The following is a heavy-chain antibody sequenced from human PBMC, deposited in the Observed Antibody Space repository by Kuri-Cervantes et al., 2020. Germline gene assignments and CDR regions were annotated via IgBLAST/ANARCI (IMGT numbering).Heavy chain of an antibody. CDR2: INHSGST. CDR1: GGSISSGSYY. D-gene: IGHD2-15*01. V-gene: IGHV4-39*01. CDR3: ARRVAGSNRRGAFDI. Sequence: SETLSLTCTVSGGSISSGSYYWSWIRQPPGKGLEWIGEINHSGSTNYNPSLKSRVTISVDTSKNQFSLKLSSVTAADTAVYYCARRVAGSNRRGAFDIWGHGTMVTVSS. J-gene: IGHJ3*02.